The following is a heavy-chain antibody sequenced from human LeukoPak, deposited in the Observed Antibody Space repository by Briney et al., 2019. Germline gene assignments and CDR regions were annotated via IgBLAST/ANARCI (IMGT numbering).Heavy chain of an antibody. D-gene: IGHD6-13*01. CDR2: IYTSGST. CDR3: ARDHYPTAAGPWDWFDP. Sequence: SETLSLTCTVSGGSISSYYWSWIRQPAGKGLEWIGRIYTSGSTNYNPSLKSRVTMSVDTSKNQFSLKLSSVTAADTAVYYCARDHYPTAAGPWDWFDPWGQGTLVTVSS. CDR1: GGSISSYY. J-gene: IGHJ5*02. V-gene: IGHV4-4*07.